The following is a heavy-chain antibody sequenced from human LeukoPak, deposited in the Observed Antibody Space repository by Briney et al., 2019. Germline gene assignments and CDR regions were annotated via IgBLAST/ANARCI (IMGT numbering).Heavy chain of an antibody. V-gene: IGHV1-69*05. CDR2: IIPIFGTA. CDR3: ASNLGSYPRGMDYYYMDV. J-gene: IGHJ6*03. Sequence: GASVTVSFKASGGTFSSYAISWVRQAPGQGLEWMGGIIPIFGTANYAQKFPGRVTITTDESTSTAYMELSSLRSEDTAVYYCASNLGSYPRGMDYYYMDVWGKGTTATVS. CDR1: GGTFSSYA. D-gene: IGHD1-26*01.